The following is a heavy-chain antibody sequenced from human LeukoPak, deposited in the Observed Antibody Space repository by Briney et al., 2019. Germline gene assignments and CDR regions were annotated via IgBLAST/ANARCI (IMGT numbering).Heavy chain of an antibody. CDR2: INHSGNT. CDR1: AGFFSDFH. J-gene: IGHJ2*01. D-gene: IGHD4-17*01. Sequence: SQTLSFTCTGHAGFFSDFHWNWLRLHPGKGQQWIGEINHSGNTNYNPALKSRVTRSIDTSKNQFSLKLSSVTAADTAVYYCARGKVTRDWYFDLWGRGSLVTVSS. V-gene: IGHV4-34*01. CDR3: ARGKVTRDWYFDL.